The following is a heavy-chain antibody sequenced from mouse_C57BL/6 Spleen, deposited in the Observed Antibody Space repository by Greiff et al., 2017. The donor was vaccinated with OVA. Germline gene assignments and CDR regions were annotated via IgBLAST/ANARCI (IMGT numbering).Heavy chain of an antibody. CDR1: GFTFSSYT. CDR3: ARQNYGSSPWFAY. V-gene: IGHV5-9*01. D-gene: IGHD1-1*01. J-gene: IGHJ3*01. Sequence: EVKLEESGGGLVKPGGSPKLSCAASGFTFSSYTMSWVRQTPEKRLEWVATISGGGGNTYYPDSVKGRFTISRDNAKNTLYLQMSSLRSEDTALYYCARQNYGSSPWFAYWGQGTLVTVSA. CDR2: ISGGGGNT.